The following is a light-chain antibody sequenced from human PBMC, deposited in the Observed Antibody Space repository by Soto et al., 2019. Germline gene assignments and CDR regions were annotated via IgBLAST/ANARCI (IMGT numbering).Light chain of an antibody. J-gene: IGKJ3*01. CDR2: GAS. V-gene: IGKV1-12*01. CDR1: RDISNS. CDR3: QQTSAFPRT. Sequence: DIQMTQSPSSVSASVGDRVTITCRASRDISNSLAWYQQTPGKAPKLXIRGASSLQRGVPSRFSGGGAGTECTRTISSLQPEDVETDDCQQTSAFPRTFGPGTKVDIK.